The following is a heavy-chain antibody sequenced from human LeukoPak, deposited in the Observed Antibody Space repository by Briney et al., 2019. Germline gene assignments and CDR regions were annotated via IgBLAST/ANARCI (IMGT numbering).Heavy chain of an antibody. Sequence: GGSLRLSCAASGSTFSSYSMSWVRQAPGKGLEWVSYISTSSSTIYYVDSVKGRFTISRDNAKNSLYLQMNSLRAEDTAVYYCARGREYYYYYYYMDVWGKGTTVTVSS. CDR1: GSTFSSYS. J-gene: IGHJ6*03. D-gene: IGHD2/OR15-2a*01. CDR2: ISTSSSTI. CDR3: ARGREYYYYYYYMDV. V-gene: IGHV3-48*01.